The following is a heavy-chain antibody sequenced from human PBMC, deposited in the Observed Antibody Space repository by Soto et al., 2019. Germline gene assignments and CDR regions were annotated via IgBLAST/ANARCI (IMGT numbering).Heavy chain of an antibody. V-gene: IGHV3-48*01. CDR1: GFTFSSYS. Sequence: LRLSCAASGFTFSSYSMNWVRQAPGKGLEWVSYISSSSSTIYYADSVKGRFTISRDNAKNSLYLQMNSLRGEDTAVYYCARGPRHYDFWSGYNYYYGMDVWGQGTTVTSP. CDR3: ARGPRHYDFWSGYNYYYGMDV. CDR2: ISSSSSTI. J-gene: IGHJ6*02. D-gene: IGHD3-3*01.